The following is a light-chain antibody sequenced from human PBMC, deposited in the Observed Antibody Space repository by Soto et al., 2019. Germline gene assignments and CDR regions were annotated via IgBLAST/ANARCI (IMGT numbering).Light chain of an antibody. CDR2: EVS. CDR1: SNDVGSYDF. CDR3: SSYTTFTTLV. Sequence: QSALTQPASVSGSPGQSITISCTGTSNDVGSYDFVSWYQQQPGKAPKLLIYEVSNRPSGVSHRFSGSKSDNTASLTISGLQSEDEADYYCSSYTTFTTLVFGTGTKVTVL. J-gene: IGLJ1*01. V-gene: IGLV2-14*01.